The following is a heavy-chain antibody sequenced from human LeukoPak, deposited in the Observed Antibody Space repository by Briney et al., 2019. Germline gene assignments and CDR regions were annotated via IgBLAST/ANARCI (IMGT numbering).Heavy chain of an antibody. CDR2: IWYDGSNK. J-gene: IGHJ6*02. Sequence: GGSLRLSCAASGFTFSKYAMTWVRQAPGKGLEWVAVIWYDGSNKYYADSVKGRFTISRDNSKNTLYLQMNSLRAEDTAVYYCARERKGSSGYSYYYYYYGMDVWGQGTTVTVSS. CDR3: ARERKGSSGYSYYYYYYGMDV. V-gene: IGHV3-33*07. CDR1: GFTFSKYA. D-gene: IGHD3-22*01.